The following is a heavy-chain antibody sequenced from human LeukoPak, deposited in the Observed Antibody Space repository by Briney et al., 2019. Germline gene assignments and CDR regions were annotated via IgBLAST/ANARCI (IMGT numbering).Heavy chain of an antibody. CDR1: GYSISSGYY. D-gene: IGHD2-15*01. J-gene: IGHJ5*02. Sequence: SETLSLTCTVSGYSISSGYYWGWSRQPPGKGLEWIGSIYHSGSTYYNPSLKSRVTISVDTSKNQFSLKLSSVTAADTAVYYCAREGPGVVVAATGDNWFDPWGQGTLVTVSS. CDR3: AREGPGVVVAATGDNWFDP. CDR2: IYHSGST. V-gene: IGHV4-38-2*02.